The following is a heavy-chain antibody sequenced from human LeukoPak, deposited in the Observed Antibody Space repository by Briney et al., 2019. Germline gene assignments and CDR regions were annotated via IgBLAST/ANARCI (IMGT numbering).Heavy chain of an antibody. CDR1: GSSISRGYS. V-gene: IGHV4-38-2*01. CDR2: IYHIGST. J-gene: IGHJ4*02. Sequence: PSKPLSLPSGFSGSSISRGYSWAWVWQPPGKGLGWIGTIYHIGSTYYTPSLGSRVTISVDTSKNEFSLNLKSVTAADTAVYYCARAGWIITSGIDYWGQGALVTVSS. CDR3: ARAGWIITSGIDY. D-gene: IGHD3-10*01.